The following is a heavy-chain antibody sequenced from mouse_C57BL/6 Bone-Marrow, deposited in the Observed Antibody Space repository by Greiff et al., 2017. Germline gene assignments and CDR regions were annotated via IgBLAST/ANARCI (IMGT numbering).Heavy chain of an antibody. Sequence: QVQLQQPGAELVKPGASVKMSCKASGYTFTSYWITWVKQRPGQGLEWIGDIYPGSGSTNYNEKFKSKATLTVATSSSTADMQLSSLTSEDSAVYYCARCDYGRYFDVWGTGTTVTVSS. D-gene: IGHD2-4*01. CDR3: ARCDYGRYFDV. CDR2: IYPGSGST. CDR1: GYTFTSYW. J-gene: IGHJ1*03. V-gene: IGHV1-55*01.